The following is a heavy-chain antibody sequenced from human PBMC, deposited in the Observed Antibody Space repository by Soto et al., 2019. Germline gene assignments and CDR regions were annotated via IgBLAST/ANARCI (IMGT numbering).Heavy chain of an antibody. D-gene: IGHD2-21*02. CDR2: VNPSGGHT. CDR1: GDTFSDYY. V-gene: IGHV1-46*01. J-gene: IGHJ4*02. CDR3: ARGGHVVVATAALDY. Sequence: QVQLMQSGAEVKKPGASVKVSCKASGDTFSDYYIHWVRQAPGQGLEWMGTVNPSGGHTTYSQHFLGRVTMTRDTSTSTLNMELTSLTSEDTAVYYCARGGHVVVATAALDYWGQGTLVTVSS.